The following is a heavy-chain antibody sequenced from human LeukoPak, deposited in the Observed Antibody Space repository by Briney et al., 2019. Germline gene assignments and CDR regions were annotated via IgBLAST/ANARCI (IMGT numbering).Heavy chain of an antibody. Sequence: ASVKVSCKASGYTFTGYYMHWVRQAPGQGLEWMGRINPNSGGTNYAQKFQGRVTMTRDTSINTAYMELSRLRSDDTAVYYCARDMHPWPNGWPDAFDIWGQGTVVTVSS. CDR3: ARDMHPWPNGWPDAFDI. CDR2: INPNSGGT. V-gene: IGHV1-2*06. CDR1: GYTFTGYY. J-gene: IGHJ3*02. D-gene: IGHD6-19*01.